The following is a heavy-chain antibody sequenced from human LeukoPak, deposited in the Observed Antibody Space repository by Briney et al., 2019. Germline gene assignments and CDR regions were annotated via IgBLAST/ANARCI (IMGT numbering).Heavy chain of an antibody. J-gene: IGHJ4*02. CDR2: ITDSGVST. CDR1: GFTFNSYA. CDR3: AKGSRGNCDY. D-gene: IGHD1-26*01. V-gene: IGHV3-23*01. Sequence: GESLRLSCAASGFTFNSYAMAWVRQAPEKGLEWVSSITDSGVSTYYADSVKGRFAISRDNSKNTLYLQMNSLRAEDTAVYYCAKGSRGNCDYWGQGTLVTVSS.